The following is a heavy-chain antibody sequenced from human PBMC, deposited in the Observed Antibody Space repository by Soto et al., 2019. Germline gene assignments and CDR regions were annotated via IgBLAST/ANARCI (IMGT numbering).Heavy chain of an antibody. J-gene: IGHJ6*02. Sequence: ASVKVSCKASGGTFSSYAISWVRQAPGQGLEWRGGIIPIFGTANYAQKFQGRVTITADKSTSTAYMELSSLRSEDTAVYYCAREGEVRASMDVWGQGTTVTVSS. CDR3: AREGEVRASMDV. V-gene: IGHV1-69*06. CDR2: IIPIFGTA. D-gene: IGHD3-10*01. CDR1: GGTFSSYA.